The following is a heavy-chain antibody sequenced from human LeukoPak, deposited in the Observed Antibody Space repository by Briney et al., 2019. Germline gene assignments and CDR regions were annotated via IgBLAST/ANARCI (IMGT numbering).Heavy chain of an antibody. CDR2: IYYSGST. CDR1: GGSISTYY. Sequence: SETLSLTCTVSGGSISTYYGNWIRQAPGKGLEWIGYIYYSGSTNYNPSLKSRVTISVDTSKNQFSLKLSSVTAADTAVYYCARDSRIAVAGRVAFDIWGQGTMVTVSS. D-gene: IGHD6-19*01. CDR3: ARDSRIAVAGRVAFDI. V-gene: IGHV4-59*01. J-gene: IGHJ3*02.